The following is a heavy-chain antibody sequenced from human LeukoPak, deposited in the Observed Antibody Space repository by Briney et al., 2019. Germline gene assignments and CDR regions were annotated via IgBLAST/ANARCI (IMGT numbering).Heavy chain of an antibody. CDR3: AREVQGEFLYSSSWYYFDY. D-gene: IGHD6-13*01. Sequence: SVKVSCKASGGTFSSYAISWVRQAPGQGLEWMGGITPIFGTANYAQKFQGRVTITADESTSTAYMELSSLRSEDTAVYYCAREVQGEFLYSSSWYYFDYWGQGTLVTVSS. J-gene: IGHJ4*02. CDR2: ITPIFGTA. CDR1: GGTFSSYA. V-gene: IGHV1-69*13.